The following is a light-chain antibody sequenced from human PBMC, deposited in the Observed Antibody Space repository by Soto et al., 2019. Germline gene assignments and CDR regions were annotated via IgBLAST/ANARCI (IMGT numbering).Light chain of an antibody. J-gene: IGKJ5*01. V-gene: IGKV1-9*01. CDR2: DAS. Sequence: IQLTQSPSSLSASVGDRVTITCRASQGISSDLAWYQQKPGKAPNLLIYDASTLQSGVPSRFSGSGSGTDFTLTISSLQPEDFATYYCQQLNIYPITFGHGTRLEIK. CDR1: QGISSD. CDR3: QQLNIYPIT.